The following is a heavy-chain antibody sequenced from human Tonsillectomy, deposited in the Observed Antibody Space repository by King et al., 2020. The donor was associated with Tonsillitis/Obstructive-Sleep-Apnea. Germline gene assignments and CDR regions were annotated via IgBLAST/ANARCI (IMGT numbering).Heavy chain of an antibody. D-gene: IGHD2-2*02. Sequence: VQLQESGGGLVQPGGSLRLSCAASGFTFSSYAMSWVRQAPGKGLEWVSAISGSGGSTYYADSVKGRFTISRDNSKNTLYLQMNSLRAEDTAVYYCAKDRGYCSSTSCYSATDYWGQGTLVTVSS. J-gene: IGHJ4*02. V-gene: IGHV3-23*01. CDR3: AKDRGYCSSTSCYSATDY. CDR2: ISGSGGST. CDR1: GFTFSSYA.